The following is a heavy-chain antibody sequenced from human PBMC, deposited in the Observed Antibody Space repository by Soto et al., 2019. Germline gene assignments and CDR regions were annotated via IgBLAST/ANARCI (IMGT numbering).Heavy chain of an antibody. CDR3: ARVDAGGRYYYYYYYMDV. D-gene: IGHD1-1*01. Sequence: GGSLRLSCAASGFTFSSYGMHWVRQAPGKGLEWVAVIWYDGSNKYYADSVKGRFTISRDNSKNTLYLQMNSLRAEDTAVYYCARVDAGGRYYYYYYYMDVWGKGTTVTVSS. CDR2: IWYDGSNK. CDR1: GFTFSSYG. J-gene: IGHJ6*03. V-gene: IGHV3-33*01.